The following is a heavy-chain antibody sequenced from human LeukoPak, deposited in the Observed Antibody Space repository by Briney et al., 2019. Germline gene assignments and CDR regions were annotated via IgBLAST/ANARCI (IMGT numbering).Heavy chain of an antibody. J-gene: IGHJ4*02. CDR2: IYYSGST. V-gene: IGHV4-39*07. CDR1: GGSISSSSYY. D-gene: IGHD3-3*01. CDR3: ARDPQFPYYDFWSGYSGFDY. Sequence: PSETLSLTCTVSGGSISSSSYYWGWIRQPPGKGLEWIGSIYYSGSTYYNPSLKSRVTISVDTSKNQFSLKLSSATAADTAVYYCARDPQFPYYDFWSGYSGFDYWGQGTLVTVSS.